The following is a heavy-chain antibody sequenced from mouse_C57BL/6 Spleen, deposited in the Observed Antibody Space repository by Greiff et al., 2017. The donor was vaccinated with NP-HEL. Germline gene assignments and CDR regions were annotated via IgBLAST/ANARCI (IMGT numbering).Heavy chain of an antibody. D-gene: IGHD2-1*01. Sequence: QVQLQQPGTELVKPGASVKLSCKASGYTFTSYWMHWVKQRPGQGLEWIGNINPSHGGTTYNEKFKCKATLTVDKSSSTAYMQLSSLTSEDAAVYYCARSGGNYDGLRFAYWGQGTLVTVSA. CDR3: ARSGGNYDGLRFAY. J-gene: IGHJ3*01. CDR2: INPSHGGT. CDR1: GYTFTSYW. V-gene: IGHV1-53*01.